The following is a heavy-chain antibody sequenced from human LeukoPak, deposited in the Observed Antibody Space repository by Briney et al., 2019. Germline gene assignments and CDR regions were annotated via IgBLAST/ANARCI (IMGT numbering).Heavy chain of an antibody. CDR2: ISSSSSTI. J-gene: IGHJ6*03. Sequence: PGGSLRLSCTASGFTFSSYSMNWVRQAPGKGLEWVSYISSSSSTIYYADSVKGRFTISRDNAKNSLYLQMNSLRAEDTAVYYCAREVDVDTAMVWYYYYYMDVWGKGTTVTVSS. V-gene: IGHV3-48*01. CDR3: AREVDVDTAMVWYYYYYMDV. D-gene: IGHD5-18*01. CDR1: GFTFSSYS.